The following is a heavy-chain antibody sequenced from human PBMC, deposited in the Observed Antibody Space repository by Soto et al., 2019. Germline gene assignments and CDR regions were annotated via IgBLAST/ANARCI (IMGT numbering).Heavy chain of an antibody. CDR3: AREPWRHPAIAARPREFYY. J-gene: IGHJ4*02. V-gene: IGHV1-69*13. CDR2: IIPIFGTA. CDR1: GGTFSRYA. Sequence: SVKVSCKASGGTFSRYAISWVRQAPGQGLEWMGGIIPIFGTANYAQKFQGRVTITADESTSTAYMELSSLRSEDTAVYYCAREPWRHPAIAARPREFYYWGQRTLVTVSS. D-gene: IGHD6-6*01.